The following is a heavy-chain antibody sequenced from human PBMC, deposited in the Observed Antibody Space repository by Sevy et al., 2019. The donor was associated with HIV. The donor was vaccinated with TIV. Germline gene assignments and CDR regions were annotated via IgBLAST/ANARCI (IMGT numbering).Heavy chain of an antibody. CDR3: SRGLYYYDMRGHQEPGDY. V-gene: IGHV3-74*01. CDR1: GITLTPYW. D-gene: IGHD3-22*01. CDR2: TNSDGSST. Sequence: GGSLRLSCAASGITLTPYWMHWVRQVPEKGLVWVSQTNSDGSSTSYAESVKGRFTISRDNGKNTLYLQMKSLRVEDTAVYFCSRGLYYYDMRGHQEPGDYWGQGVLVTVSS. J-gene: IGHJ4*02.